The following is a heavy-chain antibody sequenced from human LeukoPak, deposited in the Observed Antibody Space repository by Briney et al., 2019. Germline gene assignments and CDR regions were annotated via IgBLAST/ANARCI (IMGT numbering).Heavy chain of an antibody. J-gene: IGHJ4*02. CDR1: GFTFSSYA. CDR2: LSGSGVRT. D-gene: IGHD6-19*01. CDR3: AKAEGYSTGWFSY. Sequence: AGGSLRLSCAASGFTFSSYAMSWVRQAPGKGLEWVSGLSGSGVRTDYADSVKGRFTVSRDISKDTLYLQMNDLRAEDTAVYYCAKAEGYSTGWFSYWGQGTLVTVSS. V-gene: IGHV3-23*01.